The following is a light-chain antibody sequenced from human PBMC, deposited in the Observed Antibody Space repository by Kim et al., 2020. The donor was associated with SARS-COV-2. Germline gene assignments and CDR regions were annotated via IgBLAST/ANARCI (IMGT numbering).Light chain of an antibody. V-gene: IGKV3-20*01. CDR1: QSISSSY. CDR2: GAS. CDR3: QYYGSSPQT. Sequence: EIVLAQSPGTLSLSPGERATLSCRTSQSISSSYLAWYKQKPGQAPRLLIYGASSRATGIPDRFSGSGSGTDFTLTISRLEPEDFAVYYCQYYGSSPQTFGQGTKVDIK. J-gene: IGKJ1*01.